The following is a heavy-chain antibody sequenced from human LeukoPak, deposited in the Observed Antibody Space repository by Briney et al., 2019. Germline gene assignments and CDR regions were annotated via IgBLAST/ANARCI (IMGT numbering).Heavy chain of an antibody. D-gene: IGHD3-22*01. CDR3: ARAPIGIYDSSGYYSL. J-gene: IGHJ4*02. Sequence: ASVKVSCKASGYTFASYGISWVRQASGQGLEWMGWISAYNGNTNYAQKLQGRVTMTTDISTSTAYMELRSLRSDDTAVYYCARAPIGIYDSSGYYSLWGQGTLVTVSS. CDR1: GYTFASYG. V-gene: IGHV1-18*01. CDR2: ISAYNGNT.